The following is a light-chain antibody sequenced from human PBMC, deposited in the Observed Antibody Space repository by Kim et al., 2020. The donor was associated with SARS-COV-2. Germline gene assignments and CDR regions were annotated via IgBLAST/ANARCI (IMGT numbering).Light chain of an antibody. V-gene: IGLV1-40*01. CDR1: SSTIGAYYD. J-gene: IGLJ3*02. CDR2: GNT. CDR3: QSYDRSLSGSV. Sequence: VTISCAGSSSTIGAYYDVHWYQQLPGTAPRLLIHGNTNRPSGVPDRFSGSKSGTSASLDITGLQAEDEAVYYCQSYDRSLSGSVFGGGTQLTVL.